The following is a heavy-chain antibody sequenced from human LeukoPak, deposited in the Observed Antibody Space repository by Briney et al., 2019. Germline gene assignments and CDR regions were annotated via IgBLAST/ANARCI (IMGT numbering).Heavy chain of an antibody. D-gene: IGHD6-19*01. Sequence: SETLSHTCTVSGGSISSSSYYWGWIRQPPGKGLEWIGSIYYSGSTYYNPSLKSRVTISVDTSKNQFSLKLSSVTAADTAVYYCAREGRIAVAGEVGYYFDNWGQGTLVTVSS. V-gene: IGHV4-39*02. J-gene: IGHJ4*02. CDR1: GGSISSSSYY. CDR2: IYYSGST. CDR3: AREGRIAVAGEVGYYFDN.